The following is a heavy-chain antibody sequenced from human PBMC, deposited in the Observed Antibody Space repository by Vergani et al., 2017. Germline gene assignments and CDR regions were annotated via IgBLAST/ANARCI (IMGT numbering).Heavy chain of an antibody. CDR3: ARGSRYCTNGVCYSAFGMGFDY. V-gene: IGHV3-66*02. CDR2: IYSGGST. Sequence: EVQLVESVGGLVQPGGSLRLSCAASGFTVSSNYMSWVRQAPGKGLEWVSVIYSGGSTYYAESVKGRFTISRDNSKNTLYLQMNSLRAEDTAVYYCARGSRYCTNGVCYSAFGMGFDYWGQGTLVTVSS. D-gene: IGHD2-8*01. J-gene: IGHJ4*02. CDR1: GFTVSSNY.